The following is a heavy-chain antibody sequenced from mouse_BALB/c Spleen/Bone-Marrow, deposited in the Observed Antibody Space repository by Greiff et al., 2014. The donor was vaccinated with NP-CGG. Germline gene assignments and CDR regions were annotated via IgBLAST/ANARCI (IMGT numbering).Heavy chain of an antibody. J-gene: IGHJ3*01. D-gene: IGHD2-14*01. V-gene: IGHV14-3*02. CDR1: GFNIKDTY. CDR2: IDPANGNT. Sequence: EVKLMESGAELVKPGASVKLSCTASGFNIKDTYMHWVKQRPEQGLEWIGRIDPANGNTKYDPKFQGKATITTDTSSNTVYLQLRSLTSEDTAVYYCARYDYRYSWFAYWGQGTLVTVSA. CDR3: ARYDYRYSWFAY.